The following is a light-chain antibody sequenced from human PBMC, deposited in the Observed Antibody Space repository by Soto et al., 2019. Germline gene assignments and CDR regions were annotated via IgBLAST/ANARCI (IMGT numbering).Light chain of an antibody. V-gene: IGKV1-5*01. J-gene: IGKJ1*01. CDR2: DAS. CDR1: QSINNR. Sequence: DIKMTQSPSSLSASVGDRVTITCRASQSINNRLAWYQQMPGKAPNLLIYDASSLESGVPSRFRGSGSETEFTLTISGLQPDDFATYYCQQFIDGWTFGQGTKVDI. CDR3: QQFIDGWT.